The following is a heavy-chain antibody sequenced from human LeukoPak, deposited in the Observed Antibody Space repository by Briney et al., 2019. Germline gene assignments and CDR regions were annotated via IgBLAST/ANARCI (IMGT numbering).Heavy chain of an antibody. Sequence: SETLSLTCTVSGGSISSSRYYWGWIRQPPGKGLEWIASISYSGSSYYNPSLKSRVTISVDTSKNQVSLRLSSVTAADTAVYYCVRDDYGDYTRRFDPWGQGTLVTVSS. CDR3: VRDDYGDYTRRFDP. CDR2: ISYSGSS. CDR1: GGSISSSRYY. V-gene: IGHV4-39*07. J-gene: IGHJ5*02. D-gene: IGHD4-17*01.